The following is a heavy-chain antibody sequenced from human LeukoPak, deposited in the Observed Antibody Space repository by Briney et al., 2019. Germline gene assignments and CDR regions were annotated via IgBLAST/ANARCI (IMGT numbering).Heavy chain of an antibody. CDR2: IYSGGTT. V-gene: IGHV3-66*01. CDR3: ARDRRDGYCLGH. D-gene: IGHD5-24*01. Sequence: GGSLRLSCTGSGFTVSSSYMSWVRQTPGKGLEWVSGIYSGGTTYYADSVKGRVTISRDGSKNTVYLQMNSLRAEDTAAYYCARDRRDGYCLGHWGQGTLVTVSS. CDR1: GFTVSSSY. J-gene: IGHJ4*02.